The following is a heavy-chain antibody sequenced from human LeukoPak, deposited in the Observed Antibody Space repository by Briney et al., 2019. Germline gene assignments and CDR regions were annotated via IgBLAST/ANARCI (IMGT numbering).Heavy chain of an antibody. V-gene: IGHV3-74*01. CDR3: VRDGLLWYGGAT. D-gene: IGHD2-21*01. Sequence: GGSLRLSCTASGFSLSSYWMHWVRQVPGKGLEWVSCLNSDGTRISYADSVKGRFTISRDNSKNTLYLQMNSLRVEDTAVYYCVRDGLLWYGGATWGQGTMVTVSS. J-gene: IGHJ3*01. CDR2: LNSDGTRI. CDR1: GFSLSSYW.